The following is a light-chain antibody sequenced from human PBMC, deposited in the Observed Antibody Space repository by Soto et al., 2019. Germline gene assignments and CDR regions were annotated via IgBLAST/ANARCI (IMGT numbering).Light chain of an antibody. CDR1: SSDVGGYNY. J-gene: IGLJ2*01. CDR3: SSYASSNTLVV. Sequence: QSALTQPASVSGSPGQSITISCTGASSDVGGYNYVSWYQQHPGKAPKLMIYDVSNRPSGVSNRFSGSKSGNTASLTISGRQAEDEADYYCSSYASSNTLVVFGGGTKLTVL. CDR2: DVS. V-gene: IGLV2-14*03.